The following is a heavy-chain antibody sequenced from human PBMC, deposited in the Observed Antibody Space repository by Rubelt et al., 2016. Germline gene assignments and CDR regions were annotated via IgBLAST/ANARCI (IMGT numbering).Heavy chain of an antibody. CDR1: GFTFSSYA. D-gene: IGHD3-16*01. V-gene: IGHV3-21*01. J-gene: IGHJ4*02. CDR3: ARGLIPPDY. CDR2: MSSTGNYI. Sequence: RLSCAASGFTFSSYAMSWVRQAPGRGLEWVSSMSSTGNYIYYADSVKGRFTISRDNAKDSLYLQMNSLRAEDTAVYYCARGLIPPDYWGQGTLVTVSS.